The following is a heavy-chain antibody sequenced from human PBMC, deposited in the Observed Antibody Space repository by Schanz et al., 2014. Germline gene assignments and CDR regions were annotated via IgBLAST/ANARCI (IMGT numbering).Heavy chain of an antibody. J-gene: IGHJ6*02. CDR2: IIPIVDIT. CDR3: ATIGVNDYWRFGLDL. Sequence: QVQLVQSGAELKKPGSSVKVSCKASGGTFSRYEITWVRQAPGQGLEWMGRIIPIVDITNYAQKFLGRVTITADKSTSTAYMELKSLRSADTAVYYCATIGVNDYWRFGLDLWGQGTTVTVS. V-gene: IGHV1-69*04. D-gene: IGHD3-16*01. CDR1: GGTFSRYE.